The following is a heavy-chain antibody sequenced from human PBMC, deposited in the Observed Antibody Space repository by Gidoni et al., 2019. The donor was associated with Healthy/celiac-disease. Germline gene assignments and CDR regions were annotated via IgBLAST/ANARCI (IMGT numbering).Heavy chain of an antibody. D-gene: IGHD3-3*01. Sequence: QVQLQESGPGLVKPSETLSLTCTVSGGSIRSYYWSWIRHPPGNGLEWIGYIYYSGGTNYNPSLKSRVTISVDTSKNQFSLKLSSVTAADTAVYYCARSSQKYYDFWSGYYTCGCWFDPWGQGTLVTVSS. CDR3: ARSSQKYYDFWSGYYTCGCWFDP. J-gene: IGHJ5*02. V-gene: IGHV4-59*01. CDR2: IYYSGGT. CDR1: GGSIRSYY.